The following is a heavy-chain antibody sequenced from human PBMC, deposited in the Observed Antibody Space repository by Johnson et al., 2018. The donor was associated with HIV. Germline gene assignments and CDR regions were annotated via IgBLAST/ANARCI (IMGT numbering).Heavy chain of an antibody. CDR3: ARRQMITFGGDHDAFDI. J-gene: IGHJ3*02. V-gene: IGHV3-20*04. Sequence: VQLVESGGALVKPGGSLRLSCAASGFTFDDYGMSWVRQAPGKGLEWVSGINWNGGSTGYADSVKGRFTISRDNAKNSLYLQMNSLRAEDTALYYCARRQMITFGGDHDAFDIWGQGTMVTVSS. CDR2: INWNGGST. CDR1: GFTFDDYG. D-gene: IGHD3-16*01.